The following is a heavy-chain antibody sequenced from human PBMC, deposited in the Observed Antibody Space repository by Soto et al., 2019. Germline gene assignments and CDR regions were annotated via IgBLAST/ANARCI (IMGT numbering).Heavy chain of an antibody. V-gene: IGHV3-66*01. CDR1: GFTVGSNY. CDR3: ARDSAYGAAPLGY. CDR2: IYSDGTT. Sequence: EVQLVESGGGLVQPGGSLRLSCAASGFTVGSNYMSWVRQAPGRGLEWVSVIYSDGTTYYADSVKGRFTISRDNSENTLYLQMNILRVEDTAVYYCARDSAYGAAPLGYWGQGNLVTVSS. D-gene: IGHD6-13*01. J-gene: IGHJ4*02.